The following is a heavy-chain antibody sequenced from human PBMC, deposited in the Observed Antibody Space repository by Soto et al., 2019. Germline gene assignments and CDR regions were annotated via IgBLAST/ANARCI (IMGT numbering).Heavy chain of an antibody. CDR1: GFTFSDYY. V-gene: IGHV3-11*01. J-gene: IGHJ6*02. D-gene: IGHD3-16*01. Sequence: QVQLVESGGGLVKPGGSLRLSCAASGFTFSDYYMSWIRQAPGKGLEYISYISSGGSFIYYADSVKGRFTISRDTAKTALYLQMNSLRGEDPALYYCARHRYYEGSVPGYGMDVWGQGTTVTVSS. CDR2: ISSGGSFI. CDR3: ARHRYYEGSVPGYGMDV.